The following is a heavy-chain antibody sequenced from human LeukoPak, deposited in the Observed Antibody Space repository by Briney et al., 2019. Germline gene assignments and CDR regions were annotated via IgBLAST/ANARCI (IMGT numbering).Heavy chain of an antibody. Sequence: GGSLRLSCAASGFTFSSYSMNWVRQAPGKGLEWVSSISGSSSYIYYADSVKGRFTISRDNSKNTLYLQMNSLRAEDTAVYYCAKYSRVAGFDYWGQGTLVTVSS. J-gene: IGHJ4*02. V-gene: IGHV3-21*04. D-gene: IGHD6-19*01. CDR2: ISGSSSYI. CDR1: GFTFSSYS. CDR3: AKYSRVAGFDY.